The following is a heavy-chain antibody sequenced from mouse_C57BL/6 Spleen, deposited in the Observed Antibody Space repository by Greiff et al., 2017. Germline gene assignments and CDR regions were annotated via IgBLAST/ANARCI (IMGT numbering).Heavy chain of an antibody. CDR1: GYTFTSYW. V-gene: IGHV1-55*01. CDR2: IYPGSGST. J-gene: IGHJ4*01. Sequence: QVQLQQPGAELVKPGASVTMSCKASGYTFTSYWITWVKQRLGQGLEWIGDIYPGSGSTNYNEKFKSKATLTVDTSSSTAYMQLSSLTSEDSAFYYWATGYYAMDYWGQGTSVTVSS. CDR3: ATGYYAMDY.